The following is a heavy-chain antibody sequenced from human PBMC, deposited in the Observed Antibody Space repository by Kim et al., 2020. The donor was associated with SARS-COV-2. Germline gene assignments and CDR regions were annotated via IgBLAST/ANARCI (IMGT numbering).Heavy chain of an antibody. Sequence: SQTLSLTCAISGDSVSNNRASWNWIRQSPSRGLEWLGRTYYKSKWIHNYAVSVDGRITINPDTANNHFSLQLTSVTPDDSAVYYCARMVTGFLGGFHYWSQGTLVAVSS. CDR3: ARMVTGFLGGFHY. D-gene: IGHD2-21*02. V-gene: IGHV6-1*01. J-gene: IGHJ4*02. CDR1: GDSVSNNRAS. CDR2: TYYKSKWIH.